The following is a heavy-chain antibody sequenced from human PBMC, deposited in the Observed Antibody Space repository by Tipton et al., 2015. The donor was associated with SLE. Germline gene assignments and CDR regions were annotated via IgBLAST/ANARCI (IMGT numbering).Heavy chain of an antibody. J-gene: IGHJ4*02. CDR1: GGSISRIGYY. V-gene: IGHV4-31*01. CDR2: LYYSGNT. Sequence: TLSLTCTVSGGSISRIGYYWSWIRQHPGKGLEWIGVLYYSGNTYYNPSLKSPVTLSIDTSKNQFSLKMRSVTAADTAVYFCARGYCSDGVCYGFGFFDYWGQGTLVTVSS. D-gene: IGHD2-8*01. CDR3: ARGYCSDGVCYGFGFFDY.